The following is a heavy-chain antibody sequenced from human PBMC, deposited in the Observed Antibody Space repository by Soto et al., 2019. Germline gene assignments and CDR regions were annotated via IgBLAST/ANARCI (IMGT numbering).Heavy chain of an antibody. V-gene: IGHV4-39*01. D-gene: IGHD1-26*01. CDR1: DVSISSSIDY. J-gene: IGHJ6*02. CDR2: IYYSGST. Sequence: ASETTSHRSSVSDVSISSSIDYWGWISPPPGKGLEWIGSIYYSGSTYYNPFLKSRVTISVDTSKNQFSLKLSSVTAADTAVYYCARLGSGGDYYYYYGMDVRGQGTTVTVSS. CDR3: ARLGSGGDYYYYYGMDV.